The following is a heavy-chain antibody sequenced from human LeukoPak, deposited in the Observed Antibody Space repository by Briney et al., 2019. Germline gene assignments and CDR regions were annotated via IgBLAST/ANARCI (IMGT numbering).Heavy chain of an antibody. CDR3: ARDPLYGSGSYFFDF. CDR2: INPNSGGT. V-gene: IGHV1-2*02. CDR1: GYTFTRYY. D-gene: IGHD3-10*01. Sequence: GASVKVSCKASGYTFTRYYMHWVRQAPGQGLEWMGWINPNSGGTNYAQKFQGRVTMTRDTSISTVYMELSRLRSDDTAVYYCARDPLYGSGSYFFDFWGQGTLVTVSS. J-gene: IGHJ4*02.